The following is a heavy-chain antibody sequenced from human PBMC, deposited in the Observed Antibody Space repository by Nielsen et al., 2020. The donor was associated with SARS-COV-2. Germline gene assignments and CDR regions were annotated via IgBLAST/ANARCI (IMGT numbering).Heavy chain of an antibody. Sequence: ASVKVSCKASGYTFTSYIIHWVRQAPRQRLEWMGWINAGNGKTEFSQKFQGRVTITRDTSASTVYMELSSLRSEDTAVYYCATIGARELDYWGQGTLVTVSS. CDR1: GYTFTSYI. D-gene: IGHD6-6*01. J-gene: IGHJ4*02. CDR3: ATIGARELDY. V-gene: IGHV1-3*01. CDR2: INAGNGKT.